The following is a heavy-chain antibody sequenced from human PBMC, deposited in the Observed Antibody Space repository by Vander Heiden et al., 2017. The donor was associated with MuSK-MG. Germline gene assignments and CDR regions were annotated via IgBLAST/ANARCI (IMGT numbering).Heavy chain of an antibody. J-gene: IGHJ4*02. CDR2: ISTSGTST. D-gene: IGHD6-19*01. CDR3: AKHSSGWYRPLIDY. Sequence: DVQLLESEGGLVQPGGSLSLSCVASGFTFSNYAMSWVRQAPGKGLEWVSTISTSGTSTYYADSVKGRFALSRDNSKNTLSLQMNSLRAEDTALYYCAKHSSGWYRPLIDYWGQGTLVTVSS. CDR1: GFTFSNYA. V-gene: IGHV3-23*01.